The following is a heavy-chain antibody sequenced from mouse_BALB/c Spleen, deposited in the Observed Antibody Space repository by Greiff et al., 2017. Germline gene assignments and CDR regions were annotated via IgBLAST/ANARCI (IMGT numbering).Heavy chain of an antibody. V-gene: IGHV1S81*02. J-gene: IGHJ3*01. Sequence: VQLQQSGAELVKPGASVKLSCKASGYTFTSYYMYWVKQRPGQGLEWIGEINPSNGGTNFNEKFKSKATLTVDKSSSTAYMQLSSLTSEDSAVYYCTRGGYYDYDEGFADWGQGTLVTVSA. CDR3: TRGGYYDYDEGFAD. CDR1: GYTFTSYY. D-gene: IGHD2-4*01. CDR2: INPSNGGT.